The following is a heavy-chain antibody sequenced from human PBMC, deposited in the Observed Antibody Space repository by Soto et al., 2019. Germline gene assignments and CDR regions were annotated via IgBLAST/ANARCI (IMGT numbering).Heavy chain of an antibody. CDR3: ARENSGDAFDF. D-gene: IGHD4-17*01. J-gene: IGHJ4*02. V-gene: IGHV3-48*03. CDR2: INSGGTSK. CDR1: GFAIRNYE. Sequence: GGSLRLSCAASGFAIRNYEMNWVRQAPGKGLEWVSYINSGGTSKKYTDSVEGRFTIPRDTALNSLYLQMDSLRDEDTAIYYCARENSGDAFDFWGQGILVTVSS.